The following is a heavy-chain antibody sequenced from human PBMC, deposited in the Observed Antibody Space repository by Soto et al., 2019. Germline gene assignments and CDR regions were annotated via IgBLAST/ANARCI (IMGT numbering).Heavy chain of an antibody. J-gene: IGHJ6*02. V-gene: IGHV5-10-1*01. CDR3: ARPRQRSSSAGYVSGYGMDV. CDR2: IDPSDSYT. D-gene: IGHD6-19*01. CDR1: GYSFTSYW. Sequence: PGESLKISCKGSGYSFTSYWITWVRQMPGKGLEWMGRIDPSDSYTKYSPSFQGHVTMSADKSISTVYLQWSSLKASDTAIYYCARPRQRSSSAGYVSGYGMDVWGQGTTVTVS.